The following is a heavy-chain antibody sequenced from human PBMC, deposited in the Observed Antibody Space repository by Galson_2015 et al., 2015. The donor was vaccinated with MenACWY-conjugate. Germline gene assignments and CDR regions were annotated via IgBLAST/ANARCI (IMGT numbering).Heavy chain of an antibody. V-gene: IGHV3-23*01. CDR2: ISGSASGGTT. CDR1: GFIFSTYG. D-gene: IGHD1-26*01. CDR3: AGLSTGSYFGSGYYFDY. Sequence: SLRLSCAASGFIFSTYGMAWARQAPGKGLEWVSAISGSASGGTTYYAASVKGRFTISRDNSKNTLYLQMNNLRAEDTAIYYCAGLSTGSYFGSGYYFDYWGQGTLVTVSS. J-gene: IGHJ4*02.